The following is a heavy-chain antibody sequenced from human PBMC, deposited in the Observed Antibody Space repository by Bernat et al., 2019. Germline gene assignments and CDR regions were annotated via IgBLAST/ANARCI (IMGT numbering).Heavy chain of an antibody. Sequence: QLQLQESGPGLVKPSETLSLTCTVSGGSISSSSYYWGWIRQPPGKGLEWIGSIYYSGRTYYNPSLKSRVTISVDTSKNQFSLKLGSVTAADAAVYYCARHGMVRGVDYWGQGTLVTVSS. CDR1: GGSISSSSYY. D-gene: IGHD3-10*01. J-gene: IGHJ4*02. CDR2: IYYSGRT. V-gene: IGHV4-39*01. CDR3: ARHGMVRGVDY.